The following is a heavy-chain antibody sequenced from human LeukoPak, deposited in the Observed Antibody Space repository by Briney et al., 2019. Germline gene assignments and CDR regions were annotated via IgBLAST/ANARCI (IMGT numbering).Heavy chain of an antibody. J-gene: IGHJ6*02. Sequence: SETLSLTCSVSGDSMTTHYWSWIRQPPGKGLEWIGYIYYTGNTKYNPSLQSRVTISMDTSKNQFSLNLTSVTVADTAVYFCARESGYVMDPDYYCGLDVWGQGTTVAVSS. CDR2: IYYTGNT. CDR1: GDSMTTHY. CDR3: ARESGYVMDPDYYCGLDV. V-gene: IGHV4-59*11. D-gene: IGHD5-12*01.